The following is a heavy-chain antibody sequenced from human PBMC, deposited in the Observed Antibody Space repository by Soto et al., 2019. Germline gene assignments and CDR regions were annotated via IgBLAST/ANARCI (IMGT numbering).Heavy chain of an antibody. Sequence: QVQLQESGPGLVKPSQTLSLTCTVSGGSISSGDYYWSWIRQPPGKGLEWIGYIYYSGSTYYNPSLKSRVTISVDTSKNQFSLKLRSVTAADTAVYYCARESGLYDSSGYYYRKYYFDYWGQGTLVTVSS. D-gene: IGHD3-22*01. J-gene: IGHJ4*02. V-gene: IGHV4-30-4*01. CDR1: GGSISSGDYY. CDR3: ARESGLYDSSGYYYRKYYFDY. CDR2: IYYSGST.